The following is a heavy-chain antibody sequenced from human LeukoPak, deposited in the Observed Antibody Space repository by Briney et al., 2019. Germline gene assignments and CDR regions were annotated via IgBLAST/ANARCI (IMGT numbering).Heavy chain of an antibody. CDR1: GFTFSSYS. CDR2: ISSSSSYI. V-gene: IGHV3-21*01. Sequence: PGGSLRLSCAASGFTFSSYSMNWVRQAPGKGLEWVSSISSSSSYIYYADSVKGRYTISRDNAKNSLYLQMNSLRAEDTAVYYCARDSKILEWLSTPYYFDYWGQGTLVTVSS. D-gene: IGHD3-3*01. CDR3: ARDSKILEWLSTPYYFDY. J-gene: IGHJ4*02.